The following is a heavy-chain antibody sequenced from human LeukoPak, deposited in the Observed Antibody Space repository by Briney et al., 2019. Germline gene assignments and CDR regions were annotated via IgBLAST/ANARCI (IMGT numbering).Heavy chain of an antibody. CDR2: FSGNGKIT. Sequence: GGSLRLSCAASGFTFRAYTMHWFRQAPGKGLEWVSLFSGNGKITYYADSVKGRFTISRDNSKNSLYLQMNSLESDDTALYYCAKEGGTMFFDSWGQGTLVTVSS. CDR1: GFTFRAYT. CDR3: AKEGGTMFFDS. V-gene: IGHV3-43*01. J-gene: IGHJ5*01. D-gene: IGHD3-3*01.